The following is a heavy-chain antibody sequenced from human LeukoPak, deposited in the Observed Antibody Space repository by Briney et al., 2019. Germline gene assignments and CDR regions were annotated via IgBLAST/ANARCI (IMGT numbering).Heavy chain of an antibody. CDR3: ARTYYDFWSGYSQNNWFDP. Sequence: SETLSLTCAVYGGSFSGYYWSWIRQPPGKGLEWIGGINHSGSTNYNPSLKSRVTISVDTSKNQFSLKLSSVTAADTAVYYCARTYYDFWSGYSQNNWFDPWGQGTLVTVSS. D-gene: IGHD3-3*01. CDR2: INHSGST. V-gene: IGHV4-34*01. CDR1: GGSFSGYY. J-gene: IGHJ5*02.